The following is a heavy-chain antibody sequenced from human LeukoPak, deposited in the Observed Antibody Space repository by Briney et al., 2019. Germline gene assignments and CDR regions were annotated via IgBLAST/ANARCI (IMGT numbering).Heavy chain of an antibody. D-gene: IGHD3-10*01. CDR3: ARAIWFGEFVDY. CDR1: GFTFSGFW. V-gene: IGHV3-7*01. Sequence: GGSLRLSCAASGFTFSGFWMSWVRQAPGKGLEWVANIKQDGSEKYYVDSVKGRLTISRDNAKNSLYLQMNSLRAEDTAVYYCARAIWFGEFVDYWGQGTLVTVSS. CDR2: IKQDGSEK. J-gene: IGHJ4*02.